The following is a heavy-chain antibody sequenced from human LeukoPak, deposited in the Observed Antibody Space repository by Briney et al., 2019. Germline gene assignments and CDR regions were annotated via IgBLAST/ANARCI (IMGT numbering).Heavy chain of an antibody. Sequence: PSETLPVTFSVSGGSISSYYWRWIRQPPGKGLEWIGYIYYSGSTDYNPSLKSRVTISVDTSKNQFSLKLSSVTAADTAVYYCAREGVTMFYFDYWGHRKLVSVSS. J-gene: IGHJ4*01. CDR1: GGSISSYY. V-gene: IGHV4-59*01. D-gene: IGHD3-10*02. CDR3: AREGVTMFYFDY. CDR2: IYYSGST.